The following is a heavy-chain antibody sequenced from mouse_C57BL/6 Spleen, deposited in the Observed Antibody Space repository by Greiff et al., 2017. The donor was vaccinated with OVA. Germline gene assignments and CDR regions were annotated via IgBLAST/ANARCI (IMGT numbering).Heavy chain of an antibody. CDR2: ISYDGSN. J-gene: IGHJ2*01. V-gene: IGHV3-6*01. D-gene: IGHD3-3*01. Sequence: DVQLQESGPGLVKPSQSLSLTCSVTGYSITSGYYWNWIRQFPGNKLEWMGYISYDGSNNYNPSLKNRISITRDTSKNQFFLKLNSVTTEDTATYYCAREQGLYYFDYWGQGTTLTVSS. CDR3: AREQGLYYFDY. CDR1: GYSITSGYY.